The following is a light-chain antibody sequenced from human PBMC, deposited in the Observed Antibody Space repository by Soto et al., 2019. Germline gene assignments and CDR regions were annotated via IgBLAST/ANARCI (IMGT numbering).Light chain of an antibody. CDR1: SSNIVAGYD. Sequence: VLTQPPSVSGAPGQRVTISCTGSSSNIVAGYDVHWYQQLPGTAPKLLIYGNSNRPSGVPDRFSGSKSGTSASLAITGLQAEDEADYYCQSYDSSLSGWVFGGGTKLTVL. J-gene: IGLJ3*02. CDR3: QSYDSSLSGWV. V-gene: IGLV1-40*01. CDR2: GNS.